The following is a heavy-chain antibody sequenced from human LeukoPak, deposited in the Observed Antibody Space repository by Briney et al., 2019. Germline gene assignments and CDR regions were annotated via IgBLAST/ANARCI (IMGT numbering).Heavy chain of an antibody. J-gene: IGHJ4*01. Sequence: PGESLRLSCAASGFAFSSYAMNWVRQAPGKGLEWASSISTGSGYIYYADSLKGRFTISRDNAKSSLYLQMDSLSADDTGVYYCARGYGDGDTPRDYWGHGTLVTVSS. CDR1: GFAFSSYA. V-gene: IGHV3-21*01. CDR2: ISTGSGYI. CDR3: ARGYGDGDTPRDY. D-gene: IGHD4-17*01.